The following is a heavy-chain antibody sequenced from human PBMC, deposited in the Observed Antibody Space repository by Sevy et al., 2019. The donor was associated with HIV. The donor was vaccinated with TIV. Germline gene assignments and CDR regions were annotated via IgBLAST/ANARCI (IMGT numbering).Heavy chain of an antibody. J-gene: IGHJ6*02. CDR2: TRNKANSYTT. CDR1: GFTFSDHY. V-gene: IGHV3-72*01. CDR3: ARASRRDYYYGMDV. Sequence: GGSLRLSCAASGFTFSDHYMDWVRQAPGKGLEWVGPTRNKANSYTTKYAASVKGRFTISRNDSKNYLYLQMNSLKTEDTAVYYCARASRRDYYYGMDVWGQGTAVTVSS.